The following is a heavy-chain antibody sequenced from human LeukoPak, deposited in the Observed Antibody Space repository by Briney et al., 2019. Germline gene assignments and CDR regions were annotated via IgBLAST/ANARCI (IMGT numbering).Heavy chain of an antibody. J-gene: IGHJ4*02. CDR3: ARDQNSPYYGSGRFFDY. CDR2: IIPHSGGT. V-gene: IGHV1-2*04. Sequence: ASVKVSCKASGYTFTGYYMHWVRQAPGQGLEWIGWIIPHSGGTNYAQKFQGWVTMTRDTSISTAYMELSRLRSDDTAVYYCARDQNSPYYGSGRFFDYWGQGTLVTVSS. CDR1: GYTFTGYY. D-gene: IGHD3-10*01.